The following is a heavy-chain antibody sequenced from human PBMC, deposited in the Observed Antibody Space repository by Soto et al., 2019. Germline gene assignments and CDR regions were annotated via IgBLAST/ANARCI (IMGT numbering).Heavy chain of an antibody. D-gene: IGHD3-22*01. V-gene: IGHV1-2*02. Sequence: QVQLVQSGAEVKKTGASVKVSCEAPGHYFSGYYMYWVRQAPGHGLEWMGWINLNSGGTNYAQKFQGRVTMTRDTSITTGYMDLRGLTSDDTAGYYCASAPPYYGISGDLEVWGLGTLVTVSS. J-gene: IGHJ4*02. CDR2: INLNSGGT. CDR1: GHYFSGYY. CDR3: ASAPPYYGISGDLEV.